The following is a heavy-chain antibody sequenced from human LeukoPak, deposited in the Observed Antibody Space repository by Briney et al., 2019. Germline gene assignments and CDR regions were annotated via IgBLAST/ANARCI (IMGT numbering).Heavy chain of an antibody. D-gene: IGHD4-17*01. Sequence: GGSLRLSCAASGFTFSSYWMHWVRQPPGKGLVWVSRINADGSSTTYADSVKGRFTISRDNARNTLYLQMNSLRAEDTAVYYCAPGGDYTFFDYWGQGTLVTVSS. CDR3: APGGDYTFFDY. J-gene: IGHJ4*02. CDR1: GFTFSSYW. V-gene: IGHV3-74*01. CDR2: INADGSST.